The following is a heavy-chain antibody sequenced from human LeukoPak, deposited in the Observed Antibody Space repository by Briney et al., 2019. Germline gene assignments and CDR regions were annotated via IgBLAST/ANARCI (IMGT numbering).Heavy chain of an antibody. CDR3: ARGPILLWIHNGMDV. V-gene: IGHV3-49*04. D-gene: IGHD3-10*01. CDR2: IRSRAYGGTT. J-gene: IGHJ6*02. CDR1: GFIFGDHA. Sequence: GGSLRLSCTGYGFIFGDHAMSWVRQAPGKGLEWVGFIRSRAYGGTTEYAASVKGRFTTSRDDSKGIAYLEMNSLETEDTALYYCARGPILLWIHNGMDVWGQGTTVIVSS.